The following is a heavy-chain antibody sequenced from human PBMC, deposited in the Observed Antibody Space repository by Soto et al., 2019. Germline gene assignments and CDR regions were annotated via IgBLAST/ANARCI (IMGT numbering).Heavy chain of an antibody. CDR3: AKDLKGYSSSWFSYYFYYGMDV. J-gene: IGHJ6*02. CDR2: ISYDGSNK. Sequence: QVQLVESGGGVVQPGRSLRLSCAASGFTFSSYGMHWVRQAPGKGLEWVAVISYDGSNKYYADSVKGRFTISRDNSKNTMNLQMNSLIAEDTAVYYCAKDLKGYSSSWFSYYFYYGMDVWGQGTTVTVSS. D-gene: IGHD6-13*01. V-gene: IGHV3-30*18. CDR1: GFTFSSYG.